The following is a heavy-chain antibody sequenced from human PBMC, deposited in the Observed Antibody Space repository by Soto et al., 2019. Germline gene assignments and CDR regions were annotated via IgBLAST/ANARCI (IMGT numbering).Heavy chain of an antibody. CDR1: GYSFTSYW. CDR3: ARHHGSPGSYFGMDV. D-gene: IGHD6-13*01. CDR2: IYPGDSDT. J-gene: IGHJ6*02. Sequence: TISCKGSGYSFTSYWINWVRQMPGKGLEWMGIIYPGDSDTRYSPSFQGQVTISADKSINTAYLQWRGLKASDTAVYYCARHHGSPGSYFGMDVWGQGTTVTVFS. V-gene: IGHV5-51*01.